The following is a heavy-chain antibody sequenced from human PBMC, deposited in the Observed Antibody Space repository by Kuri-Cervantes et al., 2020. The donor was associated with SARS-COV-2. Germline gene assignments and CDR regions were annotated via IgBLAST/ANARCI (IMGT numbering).Heavy chain of an antibody. Sequence: ASVKVSCKASGYTFSTYGISWVRQAPGQGLEWMGWISAYNGNTNYAQNLQGRVTMTTDTSTNTAYMELRSLRSDDTAVYYCARGELGISNYYYYYMDVWGKGTTVTVSS. D-gene: IGHD7-27*01. J-gene: IGHJ6*03. CDR2: ISAYNGNT. CDR1: GYTFSTYG. CDR3: ARGELGISNYYYYYMDV. V-gene: IGHV1-18*01.